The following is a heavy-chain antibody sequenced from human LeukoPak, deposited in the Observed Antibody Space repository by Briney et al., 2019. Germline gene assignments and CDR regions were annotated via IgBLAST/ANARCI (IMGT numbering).Heavy chain of an antibody. V-gene: IGHV1-69*04. Sequence: ASVKVSCKASGYTFTSYGISWVRQAPGQGLEWMGRIIPILGIANYAQTFQGRVTITADKSTSTAYMELSSLRSEDTAVYYCASRHYDFWSGYYSSGDYWGEGTLVTVSS. CDR1: GYTFTSYG. J-gene: IGHJ4*02. CDR3: ASRHYDFWSGYYSSGDY. CDR2: IIPILGIA. D-gene: IGHD3-3*01.